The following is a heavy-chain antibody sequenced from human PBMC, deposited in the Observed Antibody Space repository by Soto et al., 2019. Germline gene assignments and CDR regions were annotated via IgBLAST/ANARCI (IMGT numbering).Heavy chain of an antibody. D-gene: IGHD3-10*01. J-gene: IGHJ6*02. V-gene: IGHV5-51*01. CDR2: IYPGDSDT. CDR1: GYSFTSYW. Sequence: PGESLKISCKGSGYSFTSYWIGWVRQMPGKGLEWMGIIYPGDSDTRYSPSFQGQVTISADKSISTAYLQWSSLKASDTAMYYCARLIGAYDYGSGSFPPYYYYYYGMDFWGQGTTVPVSS. CDR3: ARLIGAYDYGSGSFPPYYYYYYGMDF.